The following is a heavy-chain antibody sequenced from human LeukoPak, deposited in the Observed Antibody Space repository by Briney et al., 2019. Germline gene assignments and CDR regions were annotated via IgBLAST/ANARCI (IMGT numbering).Heavy chain of an antibody. CDR1: GFTFSSYG. V-gene: IGHV3-48*04. CDR3: AREYYYGSGSPTFDY. Sequence: GGSLRLSCAASGFTFSSYGMHWIRQAPGKGLEWVSYISSSGSTIYYADSVKGRFTISRDNAKNSLYLQMNSLRAEDTAVYYCAREYYYGSGSPTFDYWGQGTLVTVSS. CDR2: ISSSGSTI. J-gene: IGHJ4*02. D-gene: IGHD3-10*01.